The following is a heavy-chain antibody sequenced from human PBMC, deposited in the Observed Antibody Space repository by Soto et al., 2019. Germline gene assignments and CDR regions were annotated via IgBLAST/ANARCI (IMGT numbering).Heavy chain of an antibody. J-gene: IGHJ6*02. V-gene: IGHV5-10-1*01. D-gene: IGHD6-13*01. CDR3: ARSQPIAAAGYYYYYGLDV. CDR1: GYTFTNYW. CDR2: IDPSDSYT. Sequence: PGESLKISCKGSGYTFTNYWISWVRQMPGKGLEWMGRIDPSDSYTKYSPSFQGHVTMSGDKSITTAYLQWSSLKASDTAIYYCARSQPIAAAGYYYYYGLDVWGQGXTVTVYS.